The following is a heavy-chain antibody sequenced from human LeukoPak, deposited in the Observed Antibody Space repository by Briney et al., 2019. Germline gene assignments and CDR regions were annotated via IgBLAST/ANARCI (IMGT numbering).Heavy chain of an antibody. Sequence: ASVNVSCKASGYTFTSYDINWVRQATGQGLEWMGWMNPNSGNTGYAQKFQGRVTMTRNTSISTAYMELSSLRSEDTAVYYCARGYYDILTGYYPNYGMDVWGQGTTVTVSS. J-gene: IGHJ6*02. CDR1: GYTFTSYD. CDR2: MNPNSGNT. D-gene: IGHD3-9*01. V-gene: IGHV1-8*01. CDR3: ARGYYDILTGYYPNYGMDV.